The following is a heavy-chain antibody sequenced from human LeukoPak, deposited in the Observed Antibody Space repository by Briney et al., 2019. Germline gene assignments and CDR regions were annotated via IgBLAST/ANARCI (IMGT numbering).Heavy chain of an antibody. V-gene: IGHV4-59*01. D-gene: IGHD2-2*01. CDR2: IYYSGST. J-gene: IGHJ6*03. CDR1: GGSISSYY. CDR3: ARGRVVPAPFYYYYYMDV. Sequence: SETLSLTCTVSGGSISSYYWSWIRQPPGKGLEWIGYIYYSGSTNYNPSLKSRVTISVDTSKNQFSLKLSSVTAADTAVYYCARGRVVPAPFYYYYYMDVWGKGTTVTVSS.